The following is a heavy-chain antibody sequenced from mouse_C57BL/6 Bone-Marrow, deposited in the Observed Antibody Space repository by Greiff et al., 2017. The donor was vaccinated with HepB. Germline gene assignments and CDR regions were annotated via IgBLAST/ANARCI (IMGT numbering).Heavy chain of an antibody. V-gene: IGHV5-17*01. Sequence: DVKLVESGGGLVKPGGSLKLSCAASGFTFSDYGMHWVRQAPEKGLEWVAYISSGSSTIYYADTVKGRCTISRDNAKNTLFLQMTSLRSEDTGMYYCARNLHFHYWRQGTTLTVSS. CDR1: GFTFSDYG. J-gene: IGHJ2*01. CDR3: ARNLHFHY. CDR2: ISSGSSTI.